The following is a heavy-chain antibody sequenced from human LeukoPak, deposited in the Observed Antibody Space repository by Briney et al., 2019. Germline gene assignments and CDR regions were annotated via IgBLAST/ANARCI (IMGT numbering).Heavy chain of an antibody. J-gene: IGHJ6*03. CDR2: IYYSGSP. Sequence: SETLSLTCTVSGGSISSSSYYWGWIRQPPGKGLEWIGSIYYSGSPYYNPSLKSRVTMSVDTSKNQFSLKLSSVTAADTAVYYCARESILWFGELLARYYYYYYMDVWGKGTTVTISS. D-gene: IGHD3-10*01. CDR1: GGSISSSSYY. V-gene: IGHV4-39*07. CDR3: ARESILWFGELLARYYYYYYMDV.